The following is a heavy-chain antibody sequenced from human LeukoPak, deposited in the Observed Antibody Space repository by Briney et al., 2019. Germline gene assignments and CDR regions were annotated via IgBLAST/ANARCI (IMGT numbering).Heavy chain of an antibody. CDR3: ARVGYSSGWYWGAFDI. D-gene: IGHD6-19*01. J-gene: IGHJ3*02. CDR1: GFTFSDYY. CDR2: ISTSGSTR. Sequence: GGSLRLSCAASGFTFSDYYMSWIRQAPGKGLEWLSYISTSGSTRYYADSLKGRFTISRDNAKNSLYLQMNSLTAEDTAMYYCARVGYSSGWYWGAFDIWGQGTMLTVSS. V-gene: IGHV3-11*01.